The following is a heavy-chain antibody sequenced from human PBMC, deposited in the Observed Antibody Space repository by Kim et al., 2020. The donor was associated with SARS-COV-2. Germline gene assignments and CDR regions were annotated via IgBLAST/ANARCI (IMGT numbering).Heavy chain of an antibody. J-gene: IGHJ6*02. Sequence: GGSLRLSCAASGFTFSSYGMHWVRQAPGKGLEWVAVIWYDGSNKYYADSVKGRFTISRDNSKNTLYLQMNSLRAEDTAVYYCARDARDFWRSLGIDVWGQGTTVTVSS. D-gene: IGHD3-3*01. CDR2: IWYDGSNK. V-gene: IGHV3-33*01. CDR1: GFTFSSYG. CDR3: ARDARDFWRSLGIDV.